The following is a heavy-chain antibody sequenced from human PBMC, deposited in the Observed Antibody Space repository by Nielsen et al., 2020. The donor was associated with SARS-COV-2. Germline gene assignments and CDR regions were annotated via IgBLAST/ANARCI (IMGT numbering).Heavy chain of an antibody. D-gene: IGHD5-18*01. CDR1: GFTFSSYS. CDR3: ARILVDTAMGPPDY. CDR2: ISSSSSYI. J-gene: IGHJ4*02. Sequence: GGSLRLSCAASGFTFSSYSMNWVRQAPGKGLEWVSSISSSSSYIYYADSVKGRFTISRDNAKNSLYLQMNSLRAEDTAVYYCARILVDTAMGPPDYWGQGTLVTVSS. V-gene: IGHV3-21*01.